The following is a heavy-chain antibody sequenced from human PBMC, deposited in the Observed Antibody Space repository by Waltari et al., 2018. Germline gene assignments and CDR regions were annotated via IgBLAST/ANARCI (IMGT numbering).Heavy chain of an antibody. CDR3: ARHGSSGYYDSSWGYFDY. D-gene: IGHD3-22*01. J-gene: IGHJ4*02. V-gene: IGHV5-10-1*03. CDR1: EYNFDSFW. Sequence: EVQLVQSGAEVKKPGESLRISCKGSEYNFDSFWITWVRQVPGKGLEWMGGIDPSDAYANHNPPFRGHVTVSVDKSTNTAYLEWGSLRASDTAMYYCARHGSSGYYDSSWGYFDYWGQGTLVTVSS. CDR2: IDPSDAYA.